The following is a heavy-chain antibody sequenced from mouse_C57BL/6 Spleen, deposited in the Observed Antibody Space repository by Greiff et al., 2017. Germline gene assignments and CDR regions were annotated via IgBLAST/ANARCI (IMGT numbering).Heavy chain of an antibody. J-gene: IGHJ2*01. V-gene: IGHV5-16*01. CDR2: INYDGSST. Sequence: VQLKESEGGLVQPGSSMKLSCTASGFTFSDYYMAWVRQVPEKGLEWVANINYDGSSTYYLDSLKSRFIISRDNAKNILYLQMSSRKSEDTATYYCAREDSSGYLYYLDYWGQGTTRTVSA. D-gene: IGHD3-2*02. CDR3: AREDSSGYLYYLDY. CDR1: GFTFSDYY.